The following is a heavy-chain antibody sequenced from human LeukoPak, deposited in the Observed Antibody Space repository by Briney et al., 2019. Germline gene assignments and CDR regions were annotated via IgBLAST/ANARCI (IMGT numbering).Heavy chain of an antibody. CDR2: IYYSGST. D-gene: IGHD4-4*01. J-gene: IGHJ5*02. V-gene: IGHV4-59*08. CDR3: ARHVPTYSNYEVQYWFDP. CDR1: GGSISSYY. Sequence: SETLSLTCTVSGGSISSYYWSWIRQPPGKGLEWIGYIYYSGSTNYNPSLKSRVTISVDTSKNQFSLKLSSVTAADTAVYYCARHVPTYSNYEVQYWFDPWGQGTLVTVSS.